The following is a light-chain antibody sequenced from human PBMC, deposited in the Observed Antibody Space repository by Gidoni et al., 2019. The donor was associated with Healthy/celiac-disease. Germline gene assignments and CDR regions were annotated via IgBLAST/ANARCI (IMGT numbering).Light chain of an antibody. Sequence: EIVMTHSPATLSVSPGEIATLSCRASPSVSRNLAWYQQKPGQAPRLLIYGASTRATGIPARCSGSGSGTEFTLTISSLQSEDCAVYYWQQYLGGFGGGTKVEIK. CDR3: QQYLGG. V-gene: IGKV3-15*01. CDR1: PSVSRN. J-gene: IGKJ4*01. CDR2: GAS.